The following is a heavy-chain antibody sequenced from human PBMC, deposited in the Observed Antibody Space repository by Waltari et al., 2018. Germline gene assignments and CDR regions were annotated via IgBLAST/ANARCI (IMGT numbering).Heavy chain of an antibody. J-gene: IGHJ5*02. D-gene: IGHD3-3*01. CDR2: IYYSGST. CDR1: GGSISSHY. CDR3: ARDGGEYYDFWSGYWFDP. Sequence: QVQLQESGPGLVKPSETLSLTCTVSGGSISSHYWSRIRQPPGKGLEWIGYIYYSGSTNYNPSLKSRVTISVDTSKTHFSLKLSSVTAADTAVYYCARDGGEYYDFWSGYWFDPWGQGTLVTVSS. V-gene: IGHV4-59*11.